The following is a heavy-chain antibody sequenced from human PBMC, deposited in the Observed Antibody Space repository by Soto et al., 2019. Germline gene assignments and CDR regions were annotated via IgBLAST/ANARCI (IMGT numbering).Heavy chain of an antibody. Sequence: LRLSCAASGFTFSSHAMNWVRQAPGKGLEWVSFISSTSSTKNYADSVKGRFTISRDNAKNSLYLQMSSLRDEDTAVYYCARRITMVRGSYYYYGLDVWGQGTTVTVSS. D-gene: IGHD3-10*01. CDR3: ARRITMVRGSYYYYGLDV. V-gene: IGHV3-48*02. J-gene: IGHJ6*02. CDR1: GFTFSSHA. CDR2: ISSTSSTK.